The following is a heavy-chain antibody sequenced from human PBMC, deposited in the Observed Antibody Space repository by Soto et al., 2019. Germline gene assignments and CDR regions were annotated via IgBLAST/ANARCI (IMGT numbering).Heavy chain of an antibody. Sequence: EVQLLESGGGLVQPGGSLRLSCAASGFTFSSYAMSWVRQAPGKGLEWVSAISGSGGSTYYADSVKGRFTISRDNSKNTLYLQMNSLRAEDTAVYYCAKDLAWDLVVVAATYRGAFDICGQGTMVTVSS. CDR1: GFTFSSYA. V-gene: IGHV3-23*01. CDR2: ISGSGGST. D-gene: IGHD2-15*01. CDR3: AKDLAWDLVVVAATYRGAFDI. J-gene: IGHJ3*02.